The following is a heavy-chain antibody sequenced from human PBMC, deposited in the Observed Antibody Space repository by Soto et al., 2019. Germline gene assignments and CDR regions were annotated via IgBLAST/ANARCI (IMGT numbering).Heavy chain of an antibody. CDR3: ATDTGNSFDY. V-gene: IGHV1-18*01. J-gene: IGHJ4*02. CDR2: ISPHNGNT. Sequence: HVQLVQSGGAWKKPGASVKVSCNTSGYTFNTYFITWVRQSPGQGLEWMGWISPHNGNTNYADKFQGRVTMTADTTTKTAYMELRNLRINDPAVYYCATDTGNSFDYWGQRTPVTVAS. CDR1: GYTFNTYF.